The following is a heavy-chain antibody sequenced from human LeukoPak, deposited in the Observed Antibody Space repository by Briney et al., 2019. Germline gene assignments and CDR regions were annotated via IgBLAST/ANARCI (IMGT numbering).Heavy chain of an antibody. CDR1: GYTFTGYY. CDR2: INPNSGGT. D-gene: IGHD3-22*01. Sequence: ASVTVSFTASGYTFTGYYMQWVRQAPGQGLEWMGWINPNSGGTNYAQKFQGRVTMTRDTSISTAYMELSRLRSDDTAVYYCPRMSRWSASSGYYDDGDYWGQGTLVTVSS. V-gene: IGHV1-2*02. CDR3: PRMSRWSASSGYYDDGDY. J-gene: IGHJ4*02.